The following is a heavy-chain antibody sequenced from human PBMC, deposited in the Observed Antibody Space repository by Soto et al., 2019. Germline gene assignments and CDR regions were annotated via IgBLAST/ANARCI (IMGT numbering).Heavy chain of an antibody. V-gene: IGHV1-46*01. CDR3: ARESYYDSSGYPNHWYFDL. CDR1: GYTFTSYY. CDR2: INPSGGST. J-gene: IGHJ2*01. D-gene: IGHD3-22*01. Sequence: QVQLVQSGAEVKKPGASVKVSCKASGYTFTSYYMHWVRQAPGQGLEWMGIINPSGGSTSYAQKFQGRVTMTRDTSTSTVYMELSSLRSEDTAVYYCARESYYDSSGYPNHWYFDLWGRGTLVTVSS.